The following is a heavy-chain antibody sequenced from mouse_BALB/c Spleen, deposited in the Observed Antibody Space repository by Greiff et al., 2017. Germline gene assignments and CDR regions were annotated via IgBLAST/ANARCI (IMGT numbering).Heavy chain of an antibody. CDR1: GYTFTSYW. J-gene: IGHJ3*01. CDR3: ARTLYRYDRDWFAY. Sequence: QVQLQQSGAELAKPGASVKMSCKASGYTFTSYWMHWVKQRPGQGLEWIGYINPSTGYTEYNQKFKDKATLTADKSSSTAYMQLSSLTSEDSAVYYCARTLYRYDRDWFAYWGQGTLVTVSA. CDR2: INPSTGYT. V-gene: IGHV1-7*01. D-gene: IGHD2-14*01.